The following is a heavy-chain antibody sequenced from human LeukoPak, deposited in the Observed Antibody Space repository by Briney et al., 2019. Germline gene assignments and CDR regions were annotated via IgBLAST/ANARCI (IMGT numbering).Heavy chain of an antibody. CDR2: ISGSSGST. D-gene: IGHD6-25*01. J-gene: IGHJ4*02. CDR3: AKGREAYSSATSRFDY. V-gene: IGHV3-23*01. Sequence: GGSLRLSCAASGFTFSSYAMSWVRQAPGKGLEWVSLISGSSGSTNYADSVKGRFTISRDNSKNTLYLQMNSLRAEDTAIYYCAKGREAYSSATSRFDYWGQGSLVTVSS. CDR1: GFTFSSYA.